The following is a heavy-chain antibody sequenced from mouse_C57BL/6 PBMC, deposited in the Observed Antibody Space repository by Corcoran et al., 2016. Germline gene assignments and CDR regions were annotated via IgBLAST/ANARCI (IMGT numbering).Heavy chain of an antibody. D-gene: IGHD2-1*01. J-gene: IGHJ3*01. Sequence: EVQLQQSRPELVKPGASVKISCKASGYTFTDYYMNWVKQSHGKSLEWIGDINPNNGGTSYNQQFQGKATLTVDKSSSTAYMELRRLTSEESAVYYCASVGNYWFAYWGQGTLVTVSA. CDR1: GYTFTDYY. V-gene: IGHV1-26*01. CDR2: INPNNGGT. CDR3: ASVGNYWFAY.